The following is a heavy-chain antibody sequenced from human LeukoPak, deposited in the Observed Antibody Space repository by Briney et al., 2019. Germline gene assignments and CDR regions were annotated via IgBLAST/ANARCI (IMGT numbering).Heavy chain of an antibody. V-gene: IGHV1-2*02. Sequence: ASVKVSFKASGYTFTGYYIHWVQQAPGQGLEWMGWANPNDGGTIYTQRFQGRVTMTWDTSITTAYMELSSLTSDDTAVYYCARDLDSSWTGYFQSWGQGTLVTVSS. CDR2: ANPNDGGT. J-gene: IGHJ1*01. CDR3: ARDLDSSWTGYFQS. CDR1: GYTFTGYY. D-gene: IGHD6-13*01.